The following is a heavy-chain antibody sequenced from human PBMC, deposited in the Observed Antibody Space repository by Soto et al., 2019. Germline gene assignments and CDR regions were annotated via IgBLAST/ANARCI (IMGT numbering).Heavy chain of an antibody. CDR3: ARARSSSWYSYYYYYMDV. J-gene: IGHJ6*03. V-gene: IGHV4-39*01. Sequence: SETLSLTCTVSGGSISGSSYYWGWIRQPPGKGLEWIGSIYYSGSTYYNPSLKSRVTISVDTSKNQFSLKLSSVTAADTAVYYCARARSSSWYSYYYYYMDVWGKGTTVTVSS. CDR2: IYYSGST. CDR1: GGSISGSSYY. D-gene: IGHD6-13*01.